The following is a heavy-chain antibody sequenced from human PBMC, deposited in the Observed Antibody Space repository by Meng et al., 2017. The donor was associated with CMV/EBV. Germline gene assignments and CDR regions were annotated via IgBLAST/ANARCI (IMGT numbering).Heavy chain of an antibody. D-gene: IGHD2-2*01. CDR1: GFTFSNYG. CDR3: AKDSRPAAMYYYGMDV. CDR2: IWYDGSNQ. J-gene: IGHJ6*02. Sequence: GGSLRLSCAGSGFTFSNYGMHWVRQAPGKGLEWVAGIWYDGSNQYYADSVKGRFSISRDNSKNTLYLLMNSLRAEDTAVYYCAKDSRPAAMYYYGMDVWGQGTTVTVSS. V-gene: IGHV3-33*06.